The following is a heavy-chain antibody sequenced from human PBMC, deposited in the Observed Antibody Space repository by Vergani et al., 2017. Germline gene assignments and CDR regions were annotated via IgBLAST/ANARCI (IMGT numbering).Heavy chain of an antibody. J-gene: IGHJ4*02. CDR3: ARHTTYTDS. D-gene: IGHD1-1*01. V-gene: IGHV5-51*03. Sequence: EVELVQSGPEMRKPGESLKISCKGSEYSFGNYWMGWVRQMPGKGREWMGIIYPADSDTRYSPSFQGQVTISADKSISTAFLQWDSLKASDTALYYCARHTTYTDSWGQGTLVTVSS. CDR2: IYPADSDT. CDR1: EYSFGNYW.